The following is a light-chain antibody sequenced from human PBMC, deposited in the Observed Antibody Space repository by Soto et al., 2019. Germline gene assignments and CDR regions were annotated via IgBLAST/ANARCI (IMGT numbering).Light chain of an antibody. CDR1: QNIYSN. J-gene: IGKJ1*01. CDR2: RAS. Sequence: IVMTQSPATLSVSPGERATFSCRASQNIYSNIAWYQQRPGQAPRLLIYRASTRATGVPARFSGSGSGTEFTLTISSLQSEDLAVYSCLQYHNLWAFGQGTKVDI. CDR3: LQYHNLWA. V-gene: IGKV3-15*01.